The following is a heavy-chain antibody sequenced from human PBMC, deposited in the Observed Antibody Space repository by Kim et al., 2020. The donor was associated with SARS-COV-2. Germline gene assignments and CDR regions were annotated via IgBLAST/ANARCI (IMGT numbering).Heavy chain of an antibody. Sequence: AQKLQGRVTMTTETSTSTAYMELRSLRSDDTAVYYCARGPLGAAAGLFDYWGQGTLVTVSS. J-gene: IGHJ4*02. V-gene: IGHV1-18*01. CDR3: ARGPLGAAAGLFDY. D-gene: IGHD6-13*01.